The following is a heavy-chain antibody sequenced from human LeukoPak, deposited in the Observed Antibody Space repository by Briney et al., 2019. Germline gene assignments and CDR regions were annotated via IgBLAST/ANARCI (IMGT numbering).Heavy chain of an antibody. Sequence: GGSLRLSCAASGFTFSNYWMNWVRQAPGKGLEWVASIGEDGSENYYVDSVKDRFTISRDNAKNSLYLQMNSLRVEDTAVYYCATGGGWYFDYWGQGAQITASS. J-gene: IGHJ4*02. CDR1: GFTFSNYW. CDR3: ATGGGWYFDY. V-gene: IGHV3-7*01. CDR2: IGEDGSEN. D-gene: IGHD6-19*01.